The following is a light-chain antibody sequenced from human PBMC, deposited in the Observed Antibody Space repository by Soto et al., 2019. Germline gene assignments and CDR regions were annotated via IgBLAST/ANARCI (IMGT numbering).Light chain of an antibody. J-gene: IGKJ2*01. Sequence: EIVLTQSPATLSLSPGEGATLSCRASQSVSRYLAWYQQKPGQAPRLLIYDASSRAIGTPARFSGSGSGTDFTLTISSLEPEDFAAYYCQQRSNWPPGYTFGQGTKLEIK. CDR3: QQRSNWPPGYT. CDR1: QSVSRY. V-gene: IGKV3-11*01. CDR2: DAS.